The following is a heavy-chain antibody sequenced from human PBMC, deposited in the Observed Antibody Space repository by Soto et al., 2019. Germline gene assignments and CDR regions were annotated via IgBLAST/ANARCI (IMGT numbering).Heavy chain of an antibody. J-gene: IGHJ6*02. V-gene: IGHV1-69*13. CDR1: GGTFSSYA. D-gene: IGHD2-2*01. CDR2: IIPIFGTA. CDR3: AVVPAATYGMDV. Sequence: SVKVSCKASGGTFSSYAISWVRQAPGQGLEWMGGIIPIFGTANYAQKFQGRVTITADESTSTAYMELSSLRSEDTAVYYCAVVPAATYGMDVWGQGTTITVSS.